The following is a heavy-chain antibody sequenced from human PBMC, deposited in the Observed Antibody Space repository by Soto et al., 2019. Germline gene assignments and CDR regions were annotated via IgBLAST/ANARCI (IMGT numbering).Heavy chain of an antibody. CDR2: IIPFFDST. V-gene: IGHV1-69*06. Sequence: QVHLVQSGAEGKRPGSSVKVSCTPSGGTFNTLSINWVRQAPGQGLEWMGAIIPFFDSTNYAQKFQDRVTITADKSLGTAYMELTSLRSDDTAVYYCTTRDQGRFDHWGQGTPLTVSS. D-gene: IGHD2-2*01. CDR1: GGTFNTLS. CDR3: TTRDQGRFDH. J-gene: IGHJ4*02.